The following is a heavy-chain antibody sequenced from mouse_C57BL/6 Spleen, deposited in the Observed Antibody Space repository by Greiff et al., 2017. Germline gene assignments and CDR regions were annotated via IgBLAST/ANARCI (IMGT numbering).Heavy chain of an antibody. D-gene: IGHD4-1*01. Sequence: QVQLQQSGPELVKPGASVKLSCKASGYTFTSYWMHWVKQRPGQGLEWIGNINPSNGGTNYNEKFKSKATLTVDKSSSTAYMQLSSLTSEDSAVYYCASPPGTGTYYFDYWGQGTTLTVSS. J-gene: IGHJ2*01. V-gene: IGHV1-53*01. CDR2: INPSNGGT. CDR3: ASPPGTGTYYFDY. CDR1: GYTFTSYW.